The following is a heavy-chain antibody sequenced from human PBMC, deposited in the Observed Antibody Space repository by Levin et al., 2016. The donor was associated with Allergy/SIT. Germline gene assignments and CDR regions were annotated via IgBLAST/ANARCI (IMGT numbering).Heavy chain of an antibody. Sequence: GESLKISCKGSGYSFTSYWISWVRQMPGKGLEWMGRIDPSDSYTKYSPSFQGHVTISADKSISTAYLQWSSLKASDTAMYYCARQYCSGGSCYSSFFDYWGQGTLVTVSS. CDR3: ARQYCSGGSCYSSFFDY. CDR1: GYSFTSYW. V-gene: IGHV5-10-1*01. J-gene: IGHJ4*02. CDR2: IDPSDSYT. D-gene: IGHD2-15*01.